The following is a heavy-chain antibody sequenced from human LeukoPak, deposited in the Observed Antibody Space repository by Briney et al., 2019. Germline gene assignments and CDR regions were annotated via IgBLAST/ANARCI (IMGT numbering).Heavy chain of an antibody. V-gene: IGHV1-2*02. CDR1: GGTFSSYA. CDR3: ARDRRPSPYYYYYYMDV. CDR2: INPNSGGT. J-gene: IGHJ6*03. Sequence: ASVKVSCKASGGTFSSYAISWVRQAPRQGLEWMGWINPNSGGTNYAQKFQGRVTMTRDTSISTAYMELSRLRSDDTAVYYCARDRRPSPYYYYYYMDVWGKGTTVTVSS.